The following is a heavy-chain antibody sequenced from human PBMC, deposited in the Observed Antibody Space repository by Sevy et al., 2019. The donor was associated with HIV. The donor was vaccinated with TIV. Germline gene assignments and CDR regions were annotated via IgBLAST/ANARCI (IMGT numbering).Heavy chain of an antibody. Sequence: GGSLRLSCAASVFPIYSNDMTWVRQAPGKGLEWVSGISDDGGSTYYADSVKGRFTISRDKSQNTLYLEMNSLRAEDAGVYYCARVEYSYAIDYWGQGSLVTVSS. D-gene: IGHD5-18*01. J-gene: IGHJ4*02. CDR2: ISDDGGST. V-gene: IGHV3-23*01. CDR3: ARVEYSYAIDY. CDR1: VFPIYSND.